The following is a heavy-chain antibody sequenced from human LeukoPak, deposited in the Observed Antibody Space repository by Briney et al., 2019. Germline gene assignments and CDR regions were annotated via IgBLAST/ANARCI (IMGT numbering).Heavy chain of an antibody. D-gene: IGHD2-15*01. J-gene: IGHJ5*02. CDR3: ARDYVGWFDP. V-gene: IGHV1-69*04. Sequence: GGSLRLSCAASGFTVSSNYMSWVRQAPGQGLEWMGRIIPILGIANYAQKFQGRVTITADKSTSTAYMELSSLRSEDTAVYYCARDYVGWFDPWGQGTLVTVSS. CDR1: GFTVSSNY. CDR2: IIPILGIA.